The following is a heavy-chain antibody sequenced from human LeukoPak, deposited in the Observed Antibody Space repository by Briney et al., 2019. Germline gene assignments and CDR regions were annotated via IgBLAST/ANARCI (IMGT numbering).Heavy chain of an antibody. Sequence: GRSLRLSCAASGFTFSSYAMHWVRQAPGKGLEWVAVISYDGSNKYYADSVKGRFTISRDNSKNTLYLQMNSLRSDDTAVYYCARDRRQWLGQREARYFDYWGQGTLVTVSS. V-gene: IGHV3-30-3*01. CDR3: ARDRRQWLGQREARYFDY. CDR2: ISYDGSNK. J-gene: IGHJ4*02. D-gene: IGHD6-19*01. CDR1: GFTFSSYA.